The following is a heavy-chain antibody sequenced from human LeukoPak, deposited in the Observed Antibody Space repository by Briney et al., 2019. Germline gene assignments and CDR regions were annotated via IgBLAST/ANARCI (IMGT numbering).Heavy chain of an antibody. D-gene: IGHD3-10*01. V-gene: IGHV3-48*03. J-gene: IGHJ1*01. CDR3: ARESDVSGSYYPEYFQH. CDR1: GFTFSSYE. Sequence: GGSLRLSCAASGFTFSSYEMNWVRQAPGKGLEWVSYISSSGSTIYYADSVKGRFTISRDNAKNSLYLQMNSLRAEYTAVYYCARESDVSGSYYPEYFQHWGQGTLVTVSS. CDR2: ISSSGSTI.